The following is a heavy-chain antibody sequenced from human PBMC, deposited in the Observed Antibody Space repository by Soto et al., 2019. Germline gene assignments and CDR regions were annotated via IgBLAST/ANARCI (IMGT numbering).Heavy chain of an antibody. CDR1: GFTFSSYA. D-gene: IGHD2-2*01. V-gene: IGHV3-23*01. Sequence: WGSLRLSCAASGFTFSSYAMSWVRQAPGKGLEWVSAINSRGGSTYYADSVKGRFTISRDSSKNTLYLQMNSLRAEDTAVYYCAKDSSSTSCYAFDYWGQGTLVTVSS. CDR2: INSRGGST. J-gene: IGHJ4*02. CDR3: AKDSSSTSCYAFDY.